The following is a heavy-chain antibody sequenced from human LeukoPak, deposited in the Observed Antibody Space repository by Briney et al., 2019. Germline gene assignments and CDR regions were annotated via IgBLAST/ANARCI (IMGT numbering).Heavy chain of an antibody. CDR3: AGIAVAGKDY. CDR2: IYYSGST. V-gene: IGHV4-59*03. CDR1: GGSISSSY. J-gene: IGHJ4*02. D-gene: IGHD6-19*01. Sequence: SETLSLTCTVSGGSISSSYWSWIRQPPGKGLEWIGHIYYSGSTNYNPSLKSRVTISIDTSKKQFSLRLSSVTAADTAVYYCAGIAVAGKDYWGQGTLVTVSS.